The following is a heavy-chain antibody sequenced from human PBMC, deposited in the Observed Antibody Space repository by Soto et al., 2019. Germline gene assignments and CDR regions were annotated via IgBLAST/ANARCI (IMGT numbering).Heavy chain of an antibody. Sequence: EVQLVESGGGLVQPGGSLRLSCAASGLTFRSYAMNWVRQAPGKGLEWVSYINSGSSTIYYADSAKGRFTISRDNAKNSLYLQMNSLRDEDTAVYFCVRDRGYTGYDLEYWGQGALVTVSS. D-gene: IGHD5-12*01. CDR1: GLTFRSYA. CDR3: VRDRGYTGYDLEY. CDR2: INSGSSTI. V-gene: IGHV3-48*02. J-gene: IGHJ4*02.